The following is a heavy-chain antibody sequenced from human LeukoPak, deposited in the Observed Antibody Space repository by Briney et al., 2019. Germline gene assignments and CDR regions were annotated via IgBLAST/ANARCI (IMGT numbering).Heavy chain of an antibody. D-gene: IGHD5-12*01. Sequence: GDSVKVSCKASGYTFTSYAISWVRQAPGQGLEWMGWISADNGNTDYAQRFQGRVTMTTDTSTSTAYMELRSLRSDDTAVYYCARDQTLMNIVATSLETFDIWGQGTMVSVSS. J-gene: IGHJ3*02. CDR1: GYTFTSYA. V-gene: IGHV1-18*01. CDR3: ARDQTLMNIVATSLETFDI. CDR2: ISADNGNT.